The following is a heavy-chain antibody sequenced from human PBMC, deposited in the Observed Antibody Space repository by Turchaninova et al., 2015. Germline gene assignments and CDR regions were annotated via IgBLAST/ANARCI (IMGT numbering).Heavy chain of an antibody. D-gene: IGHD5/OR15-5a*01. CDR1: GDPISSTNSH. J-gene: IGHJ4*02. CDR3: AGVYPRREHRFAF. V-gene: IGHV4-39*07. CDR2: VYYSGST. Sequence: QLQLQVSGPGLVRPSDTLSLSCTVSGDPISSTNSHWGWFRQPPEIGLELIGSVYYSGSTYYNPSLKSRVTVSLDTSKNQVSLKLSSVTAADTAIYYCAGVYPRREHRFAFWGQGALVTVSS.